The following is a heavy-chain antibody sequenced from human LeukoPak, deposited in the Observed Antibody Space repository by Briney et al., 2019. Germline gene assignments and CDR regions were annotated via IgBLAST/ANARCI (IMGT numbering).Heavy chain of an antibody. J-gene: IGHJ6*03. V-gene: IGHV4-34*01. CDR2: INHSGST. CDR3: AREASYYYDSSGYYYAYYYYYMDV. CDR1: GGSFSGYY. Sequence: SETLSLTCAVYGGSFSGYYWSWIRQPPGKGLEWIGEINHSGSTNYNPSLKSRVTISVDTSKNQFSLKLSSVTAADTAVYYCAREASYYYDSSGYYYAYYYYYMDVWGKGTTVTVSS. D-gene: IGHD3-22*01.